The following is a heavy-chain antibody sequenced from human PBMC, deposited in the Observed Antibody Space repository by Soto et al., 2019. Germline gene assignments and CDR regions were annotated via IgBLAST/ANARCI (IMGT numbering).Heavy chain of an antibody. CDR2: IYSSGST. CDR3: TRSRFGVRGVTTMDV. V-gene: IGHV4-39*01. J-gene: IGHJ6*02. D-gene: IGHD3-10*01. CDR1: GGSIGGSQYV. Sequence: XETLSLPCTVSGGSIGGSQYVWGWIRQSPGTGLEWLVTIYSSGSTYYNPSLKSRITMSLDTSKNQFSLNLGYVTAADTAVYYCTRSRFGVRGVTTMDVWGPGTTVTVSS.